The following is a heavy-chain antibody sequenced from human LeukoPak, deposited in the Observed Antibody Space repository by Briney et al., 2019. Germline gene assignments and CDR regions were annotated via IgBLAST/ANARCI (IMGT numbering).Heavy chain of an antibody. CDR1: GYDSGDSFTSHW. CDR3: ARSIGQYYYDSSGYYPFDY. J-gene: IGHJ4*02. Sequence: GESLKISCKGSGYDSGDSFTSHWIAWVRQMPGKGLEWMGIIYPRDSKTRYSRSFQGQVTISADKSISTAYLQWSSLKASDTAMYYCARSIGQYYYDSSGYYPFDYWGQGTLVTVSS. D-gene: IGHD3-22*01. CDR2: IYPRDSKT. V-gene: IGHV5-51*01.